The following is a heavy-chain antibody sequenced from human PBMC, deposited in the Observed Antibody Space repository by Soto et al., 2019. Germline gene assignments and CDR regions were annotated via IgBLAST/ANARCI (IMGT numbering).Heavy chain of an antibody. CDR2: IYYSGST. D-gene: IGHD7-27*01. CDR3: ARRWGRTFDY. Sequence: SETLSLTCTVSGGSISSYYWSWVRQPPGKGLEWIGYIYYSGSTNYNPSLKSRVTISVDTSKNQFSLKLSSVTAADTAVYYCARRWGRTFDYWGQGTLVTVSS. J-gene: IGHJ4*02. CDR1: GGSISSYY. V-gene: IGHV4-59*08.